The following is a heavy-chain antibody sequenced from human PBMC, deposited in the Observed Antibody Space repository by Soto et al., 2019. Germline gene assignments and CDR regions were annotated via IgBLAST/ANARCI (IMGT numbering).Heavy chain of an antibody. J-gene: IGHJ3*01. Sequence: EVQLVESGGGLVLPGGSLRLSCSASGLTFSNYEMNWVRQAPGKGLEWVSYIGRSGTTTYYADSLEGRFTISRDNAKNSLYLQMNSLRAEDTAVYYCATRSGGGGAFDFWGQGTMVTVSS. CDR2: IGRSGTTT. CDR1: GLTFSNYE. V-gene: IGHV3-48*03. D-gene: IGHD3-10*01. CDR3: ATRSGGGGAFDF.